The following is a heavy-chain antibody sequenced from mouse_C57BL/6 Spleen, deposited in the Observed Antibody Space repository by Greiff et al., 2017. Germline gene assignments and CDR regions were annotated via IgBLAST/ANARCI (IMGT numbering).Heavy chain of an antibody. CDR3: ARALYYSNPDWYFDV. J-gene: IGHJ1*03. CDR2: IISYGIN. Sequence: EVQLQESGPGLVKPSQSLSLTCSVTFPSLPLFSSFPFLLPFPFPPLSFLFSIISYGINNYNPSLKHRISITRDTSKNQFFLKLNSVTTEDTATYYCARALYYSNPDWYFDVWGTGTTVTVSS. CDR1: FPSLPLFSS. D-gene: IGHD2-5*01. V-gene: IGHV3-6*01.